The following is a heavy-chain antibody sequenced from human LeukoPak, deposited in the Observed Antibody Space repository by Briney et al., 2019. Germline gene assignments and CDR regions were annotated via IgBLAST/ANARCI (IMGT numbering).Heavy chain of an antibody. V-gene: IGHV4-38-2*02. Sequence: SETLSLTCTVSGYSISSGYYWGWIRQPPGKGLEWIGSIYHSGSTYYNPSLKSRVTILVDTSKNQFSLKLSSVTAADTAVYYCARIPSGVYFDWLQSYFDYWGQGTLVTVSS. CDR3: ARIPSGVYFDWLQSYFDY. CDR2: IYHSGST. CDR1: GYSISSGYY. J-gene: IGHJ4*02. D-gene: IGHD3-9*01.